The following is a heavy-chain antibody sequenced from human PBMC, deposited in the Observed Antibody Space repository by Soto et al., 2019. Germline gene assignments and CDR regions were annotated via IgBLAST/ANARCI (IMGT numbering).Heavy chain of an antibody. V-gene: IGHV1-46*03. Sequence: ASVKVSCKASGYTFTKYYIHWVRQAPGQGLEWMGIINPSGGSTNYAQKFQGRVTMTRDTSTSTVYMELSSLRSEDTAVYYCARGGMATLYFDYWGQGTLVTVSS. CDR2: INPSGGST. CDR1: GYTFTKYY. D-gene: IGHD5-12*01. CDR3: ARGGMATLYFDY. J-gene: IGHJ4*02.